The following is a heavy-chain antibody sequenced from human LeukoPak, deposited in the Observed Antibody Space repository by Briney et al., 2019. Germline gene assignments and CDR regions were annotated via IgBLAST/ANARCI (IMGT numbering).Heavy chain of an antibody. Sequence: PGRSLRLSCTASGFAFSNYSMHWVRQAPGKGLEWVTLISLDGSNKYYADSVKGRFTISRDIGKNSLYLQMNSLRAEDTAVYYCAASSGSGNYAYYFDYWGQGTLVTVSS. CDR1: GFAFSNYS. D-gene: IGHD3-22*01. CDR3: AASSGSGNYAYYFDY. J-gene: IGHJ4*02. V-gene: IGHV3-30-3*01. CDR2: ISLDGSNK.